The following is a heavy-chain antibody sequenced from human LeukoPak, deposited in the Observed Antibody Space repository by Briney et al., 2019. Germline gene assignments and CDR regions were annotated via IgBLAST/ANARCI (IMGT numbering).Heavy chain of an antibody. Sequence: PSETLSLTCAVSSGSIFSSNWWSWVRQPPGKGLEWIGQIFHSGSTSYSPSLKSRVTISVDKSKNQFSLKLTSVTAADTAVYYCARDNFDGSGSYSVYWGQGTLVTVSS. J-gene: IGHJ4*02. D-gene: IGHD3-10*01. V-gene: IGHV4-4*02. CDR2: IFHSGST. CDR1: SGSIFSSNW. CDR3: ARDNFDGSGSYSVY.